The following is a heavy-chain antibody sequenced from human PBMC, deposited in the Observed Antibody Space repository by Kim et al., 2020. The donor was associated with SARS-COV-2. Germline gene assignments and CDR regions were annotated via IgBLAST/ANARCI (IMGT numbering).Heavy chain of an antibody. D-gene: IGHD4-17*01. V-gene: IGHV3-23*01. J-gene: IGHJ6*02. Sequence: VKGRFTISRDNSKNTLYLQMNSLRAEDTAVYYCASPEGTVTTYYYYGMDVWGQGTTVTVSS. CDR3: ASPEGTVTTYYYYGMDV.